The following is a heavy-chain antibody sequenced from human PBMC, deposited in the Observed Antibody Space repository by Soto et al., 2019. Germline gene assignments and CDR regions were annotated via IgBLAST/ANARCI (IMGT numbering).Heavy chain of an antibody. D-gene: IGHD2-2*01. CDR3: ARICSSASCSPSYGMDV. V-gene: IGHV4-30-2*01. J-gene: IGHJ6*02. CDR1: GGSISSGGYS. CDR2: IYHSGST. Sequence: PSETLSLTCAVSGGSISSGGYSWSWIRQPPGKGLEWIGYIYHSGSTYYNPSLKSRVTISVDRSKNQFSLKLSSVTAADTALYYCARICSSASCSPSYGMDVWGQGTTVTVSS.